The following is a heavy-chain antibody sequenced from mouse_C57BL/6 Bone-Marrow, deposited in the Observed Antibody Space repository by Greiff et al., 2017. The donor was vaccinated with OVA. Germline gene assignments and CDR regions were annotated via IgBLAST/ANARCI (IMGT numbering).Heavy chain of an antibody. V-gene: IGHV5-16*01. J-gene: IGHJ1*03. D-gene: IGHD1-1*01. CDR1: GFTFSDYY. CDR3: ARDHPTRGYFDV. Sequence: EVKLMESEGGLVQPGSSMKLSCTASGFTFSDYYMAWVRQVPEKGLEWVANINYDGSSTYYLDSLKSRFIISRDNAKNILYLQMSSLKSEDTATYYCARDHPTRGYFDVWGTGTTVTVSS. CDR2: INYDGSST.